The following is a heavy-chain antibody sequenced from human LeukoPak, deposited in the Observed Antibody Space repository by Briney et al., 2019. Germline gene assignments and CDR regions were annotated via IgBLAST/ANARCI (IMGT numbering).Heavy chain of an antibody. V-gene: IGHV3-7*05. CDR1: GFTFSNAW. CDR2: IKGDGSEK. Sequence: GGSLRLSCAASGFTFSNAWMSWVRQAPGKGLEWVAKIKGDGSEKYYVDSVKGRFTISRDNAKNSLYLQMNSLRAEDTAIYYCAKEGTFTAYNFDYWGQGTLVTVSS. CDR3: AKEGTFTAYNFDY. D-gene: IGHD3-16*01. J-gene: IGHJ4*02.